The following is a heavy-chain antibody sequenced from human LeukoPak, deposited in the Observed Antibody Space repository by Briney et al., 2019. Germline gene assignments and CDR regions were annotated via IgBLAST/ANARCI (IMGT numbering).Heavy chain of an antibody. Sequence: PSETLSLTCTVSGGTISRYYWIWIRQPPGKGLEWIGYIYYSGSTNYNPSLKSRVTISVDTSKNQFSLKLSSVTAADTAVYYCATTYYGWGSPAYRGQGTLVTVSS. CDR2: IYYSGST. J-gene: IGHJ4*02. CDR3: ATTYYGWGSPAY. CDR1: GGTISRYY. D-gene: IGHD3-10*01. V-gene: IGHV4-59*01.